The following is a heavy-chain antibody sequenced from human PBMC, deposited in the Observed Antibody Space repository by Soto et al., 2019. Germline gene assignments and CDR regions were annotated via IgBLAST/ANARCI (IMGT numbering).Heavy chain of an antibody. V-gene: IGHV1-45*02. CDR1: GYTFTYRY. CDR3: ERWPVTTQAFDI. Sequence: QMQLVQSGAEVKKTGSSVKVSCKASGYTFTYRYLHWVRQAPGQALEWMGWITPFNGNTNYAQKFQDRVTITRDRSMSTSCRELSSLRSEDTAMYYCERWPVTTQAFDIWGQGTMVTVSS. J-gene: IGHJ3*02. CDR2: ITPFNGNT. D-gene: IGHD4-17*01.